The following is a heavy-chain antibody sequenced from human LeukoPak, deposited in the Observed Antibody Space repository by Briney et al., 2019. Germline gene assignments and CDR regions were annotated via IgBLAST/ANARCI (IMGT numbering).Heavy chain of an antibody. J-gene: IGHJ4*02. CDR3: VKGAFLTGYSEYFDP. CDR1: GFTFSTYG. V-gene: IGHV3-33*06. CDR2: IWNDGSKK. Sequence: GGSLRLSCAASGFTFSTYGMYWVRQAPGKGREWPALIWNDGSKKYYADSVKGRPTISRDNSKNTLYLQMNSLRAEDTAVYYCVKGAFLTGYSEYFDPWGQGILVTVSS. D-gene: IGHD3-9*01.